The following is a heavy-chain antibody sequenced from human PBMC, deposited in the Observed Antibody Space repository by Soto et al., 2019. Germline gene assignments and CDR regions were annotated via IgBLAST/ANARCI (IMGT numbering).Heavy chain of an antibody. J-gene: IGHJ6*02. CDR3: ARVVLGASSSWTLITPRYYYYYGMDV. D-gene: IGHD6-13*01. V-gene: IGHV1-69*13. CDR2: IIPIFGTA. CDR1: GGTFSSYA. Sequence: GASVKVSCKASGGTFSSYAISWVRQAPGQGLEWMGGIIPIFGTANYAQKFQGRVTITADESTSTAYMELSSLRSEDTAVYYCARVVLGASSSWTLITPRYYYYYGMDVWGQGTTVTVSS.